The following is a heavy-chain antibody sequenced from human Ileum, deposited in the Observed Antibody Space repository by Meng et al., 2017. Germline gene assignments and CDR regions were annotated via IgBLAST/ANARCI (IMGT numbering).Heavy chain of an antibody. J-gene: IGHJ4*02. V-gene: IGHV4-4*02. CDR3: ARYILRWGYYFDY. D-gene: IGHD4-23*01. Sequence: QVLTEYAGPCLVKPSGSLSLTCAVSGGVISSSNWWSWVRQPPGKGLEWIGEIYHSGSTNYNPSLKSRVTISVDKSKSQFSLKLSSVTAADTAVYYCARYILRWGYYFDYWGQGTLVTVSS. CDR1: GGVISSSNW. CDR2: IYHSGST.